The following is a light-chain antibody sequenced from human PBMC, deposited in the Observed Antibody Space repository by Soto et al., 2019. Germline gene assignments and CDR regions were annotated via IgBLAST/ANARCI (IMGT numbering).Light chain of an antibody. V-gene: IGLV2-8*01. J-gene: IGLJ2*01. CDR3: SSFAGSNNFEVV. CDR2: EVS. Sequence: QSALTQPPSASGSPGQSVTISCTGSSSDVGGYNYVSWYQQHPGQAPKLMIYEVSMRPSGVPDRFFGSKSGNTASLTVSGLQAEDEADYYCSSFAGSNNFEVVFGGGTKVTVL. CDR1: SSDVGGYNY.